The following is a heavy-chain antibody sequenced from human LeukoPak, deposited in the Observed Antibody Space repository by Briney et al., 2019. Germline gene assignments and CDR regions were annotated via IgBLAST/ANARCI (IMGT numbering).Heavy chain of an antibody. CDR1: GGSLSGYY. CDR2: INHSGST. V-gene: IGHV4-34*01. J-gene: IGHJ4*02. Sequence: LEPLSLTCAVYGGSLSGYYWSWIRQPPGKGLEWIGEINHSGSTNYNPSLKSRVTISVDTSKNQFSLKLSSVTAADTAVYYCARGPSITIFGVVIMGFDYWGQGTLVTVSS. CDR3: ARGPSITIFGVVIMGFDY. D-gene: IGHD3-3*01.